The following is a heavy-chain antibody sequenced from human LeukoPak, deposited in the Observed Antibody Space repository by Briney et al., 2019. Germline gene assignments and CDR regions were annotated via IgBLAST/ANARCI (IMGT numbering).Heavy chain of an antibody. D-gene: IGHD2-2*01. Sequence: ASVKVSCKASGYTFTGYYMHWVRQAPGQGLEWMGWINPNSGGTNYAQKFQGRVTMTRDTSISTAYMELSRLRSDDTAVYYCARVCCSTSCYSRSIDYWGQGTLVTVSS. V-gene: IGHV1-2*02. J-gene: IGHJ4*02. CDR2: INPNSGGT. CDR1: GYTFTGYY. CDR3: ARVCCSTSCYSRSIDY.